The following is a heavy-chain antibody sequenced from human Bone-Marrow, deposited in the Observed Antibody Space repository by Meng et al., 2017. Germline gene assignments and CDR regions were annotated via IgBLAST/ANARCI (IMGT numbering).Heavy chain of an antibody. CDR3: ARDLTHDSSGYYFFDPNWFDP. CDR1: GGTFSSYT. D-gene: IGHD3-22*01. V-gene: IGHV1-69*04. J-gene: IGHJ5*02. CDR2: IIPILGIA. Sequence: SVKVSCKASGGTFSSYTISWVRQAPGQGLEWMGRIIPILGIANYAQKFQGRVTITADKSTSTAYMELSSLRSEDTAVYYCARDLTHDSSGYYFFDPNWFDPWGQGTLVTVSS.